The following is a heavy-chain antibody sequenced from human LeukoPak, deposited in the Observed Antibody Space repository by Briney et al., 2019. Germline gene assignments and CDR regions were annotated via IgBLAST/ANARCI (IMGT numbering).Heavy chain of an antibody. V-gene: IGHV3-7*01. J-gene: IGHJ4*02. Sequence: AGGSLRLSCAASGFTFSNYWMSWVRQAPGKGPEWVAHIKQDGSEKYYVDSVKGRFTISRDNAKNSLYLEMNSLRVEDTALYYCAKLSSDDITSRFRHFDYWGQGTLVTVFS. CDR3: AKLSSDDITSRFRHFDY. CDR1: GFTFSNYW. CDR2: IKQDGSEK. D-gene: IGHD5-18*01.